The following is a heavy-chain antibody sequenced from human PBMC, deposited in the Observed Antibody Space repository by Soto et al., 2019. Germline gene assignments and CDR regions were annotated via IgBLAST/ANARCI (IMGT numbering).Heavy chain of an antibody. CDR2: VDPEEGET. CDR3: ARPNSSGYYSPFDS. D-gene: IGHD3-22*01. CDR1: GFTFTDYY. Sequence: ASVKVSCKVVGFTFTDYYIHWVKQAPGQGLEWLGFVDPEEGETMFSERFQGRVSITADTATDTSYMELSNLRPEDTAVYYCARPNSSGYYSPFDSWGQGTLVTVSS. J-gene: IGHJ4*02. V-gene: IGHV1-69-2*01.